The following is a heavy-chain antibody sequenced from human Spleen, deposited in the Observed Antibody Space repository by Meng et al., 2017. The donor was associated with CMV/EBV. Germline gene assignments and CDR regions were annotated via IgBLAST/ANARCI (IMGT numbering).Heavy chain of an antibody. J-gene: IGHJ4*02. V-gene: IGHV1-24*01. Sequence: ASVKVSCKVSGYTLADAPMHWVRQAPGKGLEWMGGFDSKDRETTFAQKFKGRVTVTEDTSSDTTYMELTSLRSDDTAVYYCVTEGCLYWGQGTLVTVSS. CDR2: FDSKDRET. CDR3: VTEGCLY. D-gene: IGHD5/OR15-5a*01. CDR1: GYTLADAP.